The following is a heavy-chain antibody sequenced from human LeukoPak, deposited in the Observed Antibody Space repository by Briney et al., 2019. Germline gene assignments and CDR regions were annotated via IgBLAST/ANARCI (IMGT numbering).Heavy chain of an antibody. J-gene: IGHJ4*02. CDR1: GFTFSSYA. CDR3: AKDRDYYLVGFFDY. CDR2: ISGSGVTT. V-gene: IGHV3-23*01. D-gene: IGHD3-10*01. Sequence: GGSLRLSCAASGFTFSSYAMSWVRQAPGKGLEWVSAISGSGVTTYYADSVKGRFTISRDNFKNTLYLQMNSLRAEDTALYYCAKDRDYYLVGFFDYWGQGTLVTVSS.